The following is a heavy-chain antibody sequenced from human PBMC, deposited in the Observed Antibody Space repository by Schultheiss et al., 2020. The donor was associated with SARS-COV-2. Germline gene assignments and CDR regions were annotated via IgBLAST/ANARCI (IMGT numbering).Heavy chain of an antibody. V-gene: IGHV4-59*12. CDR1: GASISTYY. J-gene: IGHJ6*02. CDR2: IYYTET. Sequence: SETLSLTCTVSGASISTYYWSWIRQSPGKGLEWIGYIYYTETDYNPSLKSRVTISVDTSKTHFSLNLTSVTAADTAVYYCATRTGYSSSWSPRGTYYYGMDVWGQGTTVTVSS. D-gene: IGHD6-13*01. CDR3: ATRTGYSSSWSPRGTYYYGMDV.